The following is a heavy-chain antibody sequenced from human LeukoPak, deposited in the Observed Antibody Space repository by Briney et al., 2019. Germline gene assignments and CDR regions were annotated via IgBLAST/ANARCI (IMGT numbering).Heavy chain of an antibody. CDR3: ARPMVRGVIWAFDI. J-gene: IGHJ3*02. V-gene: IGHV4-39*01. CDR2: IYYSGNT. D-gene: IGHD3-10*01. CDR1: GGSISSSSYY. Sequence: KPSETLSPTCTVSGGSISSSSYYWGWIRQPPGKGLEWIGSIYYSGNTYYNPSLKDRVTISVDSSKNQFSLKLNSVTAADTAVYYCARPMVRGVIWAFDIWGQGTMVTVSS.